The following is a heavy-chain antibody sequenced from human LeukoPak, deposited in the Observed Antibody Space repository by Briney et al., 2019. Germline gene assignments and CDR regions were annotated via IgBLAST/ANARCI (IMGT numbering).Heavy chain of an antibody. V-gene: IGHV3-30*18. CDR2: ISPDGTYK. Sequence: GGSLRLSCAVSGFSISPTNMHWVRQAPGKGLEWVAVISPDGTYKDYVESVKGRFSISRDNFKNTVYVQMNSLRPEDTAVYYCAKGPIVVVITTSFDYWGQGTLVTVSS. CDR3: AKGPIVVVITTSFDY. J-gene: IGHJ4*02. CDR1: GFSISPTN. D-gene: IGHD3-22*01.